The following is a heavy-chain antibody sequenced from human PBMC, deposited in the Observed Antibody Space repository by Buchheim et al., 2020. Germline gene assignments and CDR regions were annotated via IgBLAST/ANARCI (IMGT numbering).Heavy chain of an antibody. CDR3: AKDHYGCLLY. J-gene: IGHJ4*02. V-gene: IGHV3-30*18. D-gene: IGHD4-17*01. Sequence: QVQLVESGGGVVQPGRSLRLSCAASGFTFSSYGMHWVRQAPGKGLEWVAVISYDGSNKYYADSVKGRFTISRDNSKNTLYLQMNSLRAEDTAVYYCAKDHYGCLLYWGQGTL. CDR2: ISYDGSNK. CDR1: GFTFSSYG.